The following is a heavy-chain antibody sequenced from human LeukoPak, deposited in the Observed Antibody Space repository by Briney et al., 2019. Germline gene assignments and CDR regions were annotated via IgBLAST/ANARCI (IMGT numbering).Heavy chain of an antibody. CDR1: GGSISSYY. Sequence: SETLSLTCTVSGGSISSYYWSWIRQPPGKGLEWIGYIYYSGSTNYNPSLKSRVTISVDTSKNQFSLKLSSVTAADTAVYYCARLGYSSDYWGQGTLVTFSS. CDR3: ARLGYSSDY. CDR2: IYYSGST. D-gene: IGHD5-18*01. J-gene: IGHJ4*02. V-gene: IGHV4-59*08.